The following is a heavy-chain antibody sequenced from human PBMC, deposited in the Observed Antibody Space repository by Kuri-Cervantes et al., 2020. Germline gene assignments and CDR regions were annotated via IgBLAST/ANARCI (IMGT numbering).Heavy chain of an antibody. CDR2: ISAYNGNT. D-gene: IGHD3-22*01. J-gene: IGHJ4*02. CDR1: GYTFTGYC. V-gene: IGHV1-18*04. Sequence: ASVKVSCKASGYTFTGYCMHWVRQAPGQGLEWMGWISAYNGNTNYAQKLQGRVTMTTDTSTSTAYMELRSLRSDDTAVYYCARHLPDSSGYFLSIDYWGQGTLVTVSS. CDR3: ARHLPDSSGYFLSIDY.